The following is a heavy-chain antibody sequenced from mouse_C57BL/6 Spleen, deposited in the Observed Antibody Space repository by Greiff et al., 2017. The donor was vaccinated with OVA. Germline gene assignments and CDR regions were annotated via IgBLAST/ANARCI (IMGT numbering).Heavy chain of an antibody. CDR2: ISSGSSTI. Sequence: DVQLVESGGGLVKPGGSLKLSCAASGFTFSDYGMHWVRQAPEKGLEWVAYISSGSSTIYYADTVKGRFTISRDNAKNTLFLQMTSLRSEDTAMYYCARDGNAYAMDYWGQGTSVTVSS. J-gene: IGHJ4*01. V-gene: IGHV5-17*01. CDR1: GFTFSDYG. D-gene: IGHD2-1*01. CDR3: ARDGNAYAMDY.